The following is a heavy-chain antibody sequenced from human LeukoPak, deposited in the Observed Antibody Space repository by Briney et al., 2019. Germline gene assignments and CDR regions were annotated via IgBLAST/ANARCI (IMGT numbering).Heavy chain of an antibody. CDR1: GYTFTSYQ. J-gene: IGHJ4*02. D-gene: IGHD2-2*01. V-gene: IGHV1-8*01. CDR2: MNPDNGNT. Sequence: ASVTVSCKASGYTFTSYQINWVRQATGQGLEWMGWMNPDNGNTGFAQNFQGRVTMTRNISISTAYMALSSLRSGDTAVYYCAKAHLLVPPAPDHWGQETLVTFSS. CDR3: AKAHLLVPPAPDH.